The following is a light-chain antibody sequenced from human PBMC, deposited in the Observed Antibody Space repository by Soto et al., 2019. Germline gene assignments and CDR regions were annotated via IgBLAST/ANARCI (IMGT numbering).Light chain of an antibody. CDR1: QAITTY. CDR2: ATS. CDR3: QQCDTYPFT. Sequence: DLQMTQSPSSLSASVGDRVTITCRASQAITTYLAWFPQKPGKAPKSLIFATSSLQSGVPARCSGRGSGTDFTLTISSLQPEDFATYYCQQCDTYPFTFGPGTTVDIK. J-gene: IGKJ3*01. V-gene: IGKV1-16*01.